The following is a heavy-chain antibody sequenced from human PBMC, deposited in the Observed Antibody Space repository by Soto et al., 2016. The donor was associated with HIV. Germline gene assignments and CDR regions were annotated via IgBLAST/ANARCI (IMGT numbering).Heavy chain of an antibody. Sequence: EVQLVESGGGLVQPGGSLRLSCAASGFTFSSYWMHWVRQAPGKGLEWVSGINWNGGSTGYADSVKGRFTISRDNAKNSLYLQMNSLRAEDTALYYCARDLNSGWFGTFDYWGQGTLVTVSS. CDR2: INWNGGST. CDR3: ARDLNSGWFGTFDY. J-gene: IGHJ4*02. D-gene: IGHD6-19*01. V-gene: IGHV3-20*04. CDR1: GFTFSSYW.